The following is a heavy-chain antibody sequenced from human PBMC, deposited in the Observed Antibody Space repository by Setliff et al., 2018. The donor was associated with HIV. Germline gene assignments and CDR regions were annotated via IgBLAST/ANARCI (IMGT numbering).Heavy chain of an antibody. V-gene: IGHV4-31*03. CDR2: ILDSGST. D-gene: IGHD7-27*01. CDR3: ARVPNWGSAPFAYYV. J-gene: IGHJ3*01. CDR1: GASISSGGYY. Sequence: SETLSLTCTVSGASISSGGYYWNWIRQLPGKGLEWIGHILDSGSTSYNPSLRGRLSMSIHTSATQFTVSLTCVTAADTSLYFCARVPNWGSAPFAYYVWGLGTMVTVSS.